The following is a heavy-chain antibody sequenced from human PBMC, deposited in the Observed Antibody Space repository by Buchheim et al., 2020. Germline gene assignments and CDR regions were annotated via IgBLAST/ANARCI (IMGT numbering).Heavy chain of an antibody. CDR1: GGSFSGYY. CDR3: ARGYDFWSGNYYYMDV. Sequence: QVQLQQWGAGLLKPSETLSLTCAVYGGSFSGYYWSWIRQPPGKGLEWIGEINHSGSTNYNPSLESRVTIPVDTSKNQFSLKLSSVTAADTAVYYCARGYDFWSGNYYYMDVWGKGTT. CDR2: INHSGST. D-gene: IGHD3-3*01. J-gene: IGHJ6*03. V-gene: IGHV4-34*01.